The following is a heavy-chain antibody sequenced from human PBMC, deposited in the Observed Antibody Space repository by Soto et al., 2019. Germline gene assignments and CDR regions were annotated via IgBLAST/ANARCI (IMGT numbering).Heavy chain of an antibody. Sequence: ASVKVSCKASGYTFTGYYMHWVRQAPGQGLEWMGWINPNSGGTNYAQKFQGRVTMTRDTSISAAYMELSRLRSDDTAVYYCARDRRLYYYDSSGSTPLDAFDIWGPGTMLTVS. CDR2: INPNSGGT. V-gene: IGHV1-2*02. CDR1: GYTFTGYY. J-gene: IGHJ3*02. D-gene: IGHD3-22*01. CDR3: ARDRRLYYYDSSGSTPLDAFDI.